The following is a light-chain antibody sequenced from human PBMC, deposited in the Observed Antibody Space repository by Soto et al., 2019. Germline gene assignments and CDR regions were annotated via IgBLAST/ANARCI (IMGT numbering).Light chain of an antibody. CDR2: GAS. J-gene: IGKJ4*01. V-gene: IGKV3-15*01. CDR1: QSVSSN. CDR3: QHFNSWPLT. Sequence: EIVMTQSPATLSVSPGERATLSCRASQSVSSNLAWYQHKPGQAPRLLIYGASTRATGIPARFSGSGSGTEFTLTIHSLQSEDFAVYYCQHFNSWPLTFGGGNKVELK.